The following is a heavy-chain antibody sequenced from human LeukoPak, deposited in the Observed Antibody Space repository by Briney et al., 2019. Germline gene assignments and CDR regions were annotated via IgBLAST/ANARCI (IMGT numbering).Heavy chain of an antibody. CDR1: GFTFNSYS. CDR3: AKGGYTSWFDP. J-gene: IGHJ5*02. Sequence: GGSLRLSCTASGFTFNSYSMSWVRHAPGRGPEWVSNIRANGVDTHYADSAKGRFTISRDNSTKTLYLEMDSLRAEDTAVYYCAKGGYTSWFDPWGQGTLVTASS. D-gene: IGHD2-15*01. CDR2: IRANGVDT. V-gene: IGHV3-23*01.